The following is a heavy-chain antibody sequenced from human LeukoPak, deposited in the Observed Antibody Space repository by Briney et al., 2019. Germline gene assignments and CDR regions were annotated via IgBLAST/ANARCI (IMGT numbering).Heavy chain of an antibody. Sequence: SETLSLTCTVSGGSISRGDYYWSWIRQPPGKGLEWIGYIYYSGSTYYNPSLKSRVTISVDTSKNQFSLKLSSVTAADTAVYYCARDSGDLWFGERINNWFDPWGQGTLVTVSS. CDR3: ARDSGDLWFGERINNWFDP. V-gene: IGHV4-30-4*01. CDR1: GGSISRGDYY. D-gene: IGHD3-10*01. CDR2: IYYSGST. J-gene: IGHJ5*02.